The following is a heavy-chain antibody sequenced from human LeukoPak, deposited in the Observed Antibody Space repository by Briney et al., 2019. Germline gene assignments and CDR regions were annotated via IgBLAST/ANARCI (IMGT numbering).Heavy chain of an antibody. CDR1: GGSISSGGYS. J-gene: IGHJ4*02. CDR3: ARRGPGEHLFDY. D-gene: IGHD2-21*01. CDR2: IYHSGST. V-gene: IGHV4-30-2*01. Sequence: SETLSLTCAVSGGSISSGGYSWSWIRQPPGKGLEWIGYIYHSGSTYYNPSLKSRVTISVDRSKNQFSLKLSSVTAADTAVYYCARRGPGEHLFDYWGQGTLVTVSS.